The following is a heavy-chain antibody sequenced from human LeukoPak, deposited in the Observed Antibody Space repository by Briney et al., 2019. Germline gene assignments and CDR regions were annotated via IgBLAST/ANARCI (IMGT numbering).Heavy chain of an antibody. J-gene: IGHJ4*02. Sequence: NPGGSLRLSCAASGFTFSSYDIHWVRQATGKGLEWVSGIGTAGEIYYPGSVKGRFTISRENAKNSLYLQMNSLRAEDTAVYYCAMGYSSGWSPFDYWGQGTLVTVSS. V-gene: IGHV3-13*01. D-gene: IGHD6-19*01. CDR1: GFTFSSYD. CDR2: IGTAGEI. CDR3: AMGYSSGWSPFDY.